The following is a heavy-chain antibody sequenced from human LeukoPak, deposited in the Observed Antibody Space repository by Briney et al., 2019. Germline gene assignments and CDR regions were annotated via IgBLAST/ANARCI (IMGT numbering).Heavy chain of an antibody. V-gene: IGHV3-23*01. CDR3: ARRPYYYDSSNYYCFFDY. CDR2: ISGSGGST. Sequence: PGGSLRLSCAASGFTFSSYAMSWVRQAPGKGLEWVSAISGSGGSTYYADSVKGRFTISRDNSKNTLYLQMNSLRAEDTAAYYCARRPYYYDSSNYYCFFDYWGQGILVTVSS. J-gene: IGHJ4*02. D-gene: IGHD3-22*01. CDR1: GFTFSSYA.